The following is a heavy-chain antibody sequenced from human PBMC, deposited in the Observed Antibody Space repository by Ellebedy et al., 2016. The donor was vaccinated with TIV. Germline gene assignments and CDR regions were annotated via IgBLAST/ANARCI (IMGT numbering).Heavy chain of an antibody. D-gene: IGHD2-8*02. V-gene: IGHV3-30*18. CDR3: AKSGRIDWTAMGVSPFDS. J-gene: IGHJ4*02. CDR1: GFTFNSYG. CDR2: ISYDGINE. Sequence: PAGSLRLSCAASGFTFNSYGMHWVRQAPGKGLAWVGLISYDGINEYYASSVNGRFTISRDNSQNTIYLHMNSLRGEDTAVYYCAKSGRIDWTAMGVSPFDSWGQGTLVTVSS.